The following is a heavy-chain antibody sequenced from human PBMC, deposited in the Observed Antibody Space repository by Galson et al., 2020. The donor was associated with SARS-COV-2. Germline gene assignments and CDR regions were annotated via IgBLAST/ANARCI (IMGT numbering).Heavy chain of an antibody. CDR3: VRIASLAELFFLQGGMDV. CDR1: GFTFSTHG. J-gene: IGHJ6*02. CDR2: ISYDGSKN. D-gene: IGHD3-10*01. Sequence: GESLKISCAASGFTFSTHGMHWVRQAPGKGLEWVAVISYDGSKNWYTDSVKGRFTISRDNSANTLYLHMNSLSAEDTAVYYCVRIASLAELFFLQGGMDVWGQGTTVTVSS. V-gene: IGHV3-30*03.